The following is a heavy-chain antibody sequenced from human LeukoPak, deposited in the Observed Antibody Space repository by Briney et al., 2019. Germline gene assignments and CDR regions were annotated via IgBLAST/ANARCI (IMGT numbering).Heavy chain of an antibody. CDR2: IWYDGSNK. Sequence: PGGSLRLPCAASGFTFSSYGMHWVRQAPGKGLEWVAVIWYDGSNKYYADSVKGRFTISRDNSKNTLYLQMNSLRAEDTAVYYCARDQGYSSSWYFPTDYYYGMDVWGQGTTVTVSS. D-gene: IGHD6-13*01. CDR3: ARDQGYSSSWYFPTDYYYGMDV. CDR1: GFTFSSYG. J-gene: IGHJ6*02. V-gene: IGHV3-33*01.